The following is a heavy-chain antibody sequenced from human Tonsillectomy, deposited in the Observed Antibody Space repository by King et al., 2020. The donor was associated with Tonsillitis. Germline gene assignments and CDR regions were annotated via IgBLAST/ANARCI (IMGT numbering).Heavy chain of an antibody. CDR1: GFTFSSYA. CDR2: ISGGGGST. CDR3: AKASVFGDPEKFDY. V-gene: IGHV3-23*04. D-gene: IGHD2-21*01. J-gene: IGHJ4*02. Sequence: VQLVESGGGLVQPGGSLRLSCAASGFTFSSYAMNWVRQAPGKGLEWVSAISGGGGSTYYADSVKGRFTISRDNSKNTLFLQTNSLRAEDTAVYYCAKASVFGDPEKFDYWGQGTLVTVSS.